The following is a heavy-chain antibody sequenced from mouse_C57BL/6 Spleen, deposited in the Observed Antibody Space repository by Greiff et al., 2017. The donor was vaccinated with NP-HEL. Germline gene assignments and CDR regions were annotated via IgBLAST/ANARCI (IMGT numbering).Heavy chain of an antibody. J-gene: IGHJ4*01. CDR3: ARDYYYGSNAMDY. CDR1: GFTFSDYG. CDR2: ISSGSSTI. D-gene: IGHD1-1*01. V-gene: IGHV5-17*01. Sequence: DVMLVESGGGLVKPGGSLKLSCAASGFTFSDYGMHWVRQAPEKGLEWVAYISSGSSTIYYADTVKGRFTISRDNAKNTLFLQMTSLRYEDTAMYYCARDYYYGSNAMDYWGQGTSVTVSS.